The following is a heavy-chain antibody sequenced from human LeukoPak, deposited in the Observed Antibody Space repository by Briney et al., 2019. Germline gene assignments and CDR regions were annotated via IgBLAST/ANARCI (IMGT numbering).Heavy chain of an antibody. CDR3: ARANYYDSSGYYYGYDAFDI. CDR2: INHSGST. Sequence: SETLSLTCAVYGGSFSGYYWSWIRQPPGKGLEWIGEINHSGSTNYNPSLKSRVTISVDTSKNQFSLKLSSVTAADTAVYYCARANYYDSSGYYYGYDAFDIWGQGTMVTVSS. CDR1: GGSFSGYY. J-gene: IGHJ3*02. D-gene: IGHD3-22*01. V-gene: IGHV4-34*01.